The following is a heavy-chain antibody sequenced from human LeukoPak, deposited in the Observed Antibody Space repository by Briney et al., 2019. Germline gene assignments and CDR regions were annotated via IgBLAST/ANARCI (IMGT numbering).Heavy chain of an antibody. CDR1: GFSVITNY. J-gene: IGHJ4*02. CDR2: IYSDDSA. V-gene: IGHV3-66*04. D-gene: IGHD3-16*01. Sequence: PGGSLRLSCAASGFSVITNYMSWVRQAPGKGLEWVSVIYSDDSANYADSVRGRFTISRDNSKNTLYLQMNSLGAEDTAVYYCARLGGYWGQGTLVTVSS. CDR3: ARLGGY.